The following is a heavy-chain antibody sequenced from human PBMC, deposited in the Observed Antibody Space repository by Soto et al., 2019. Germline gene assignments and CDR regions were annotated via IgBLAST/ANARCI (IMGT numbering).Heavy chain of an antibody. J-gene: IGHJ4*02. Sequence: QVQLVESGGGVVQPGRSLRLSCAASGFTFSSYGMHWVRQAPGKGLEWVAVIWYDGSNKYYADSVKGRFTISRDNSKNSLYLEMNSLRDEDTAVYYCARDRQYDFWSGYYPPDYWGQGTLVTVSS. V-gene: IGHV3-33*01. CDR2: IWYDGSNK. CDR3: ARDRQYDFWSGYYPPDY. D-gene: IGHD3-3*01. CDR1: GFTFSSYG.